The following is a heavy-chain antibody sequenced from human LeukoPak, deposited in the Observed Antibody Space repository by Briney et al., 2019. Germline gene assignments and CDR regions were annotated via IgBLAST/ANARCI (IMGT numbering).Heavy chain of an antibody. V-gene: IGHV3-15*01. CDR2: IKSKTDGGTT. CDR1: GFTFSNAW. D-gene: IGHD3-22*01. Sequence: KPGGPLRLSCAASGFTFSNAWMSWVRQAPGKGLEWVGRIKSKTDGGTTDYAAPVKGRFTISRDDSKNTLYLQMNSLKTEDTAVYYCTGPMIVVVTDAFDIWGQGTMVTVSS. J-gene: IGHJ3*02. CDR3: TGPMIVVVTDAFDI.